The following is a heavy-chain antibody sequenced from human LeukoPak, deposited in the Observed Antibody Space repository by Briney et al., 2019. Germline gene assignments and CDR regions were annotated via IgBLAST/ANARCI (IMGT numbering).Heavy chain of an antibody. V-gene: IGHV1-46*01. CDR3: ARDYYDSSATYASLVDY. CDR1: GYTFTSYY. J-gene: IGHJ4*02. Sequence: ASVKVSCKASGYTFTSYYMHWVRQAPGQGLEWMGIINPSGGSTSYVQKFQGRVTMTRDTSTSTVYMELSSLRSEDTAVYYCARDYYDSSATYASLVDYWGQGTLVTVSS. CDR2: INPSGGST. D-gene: IGHD3-22*01.